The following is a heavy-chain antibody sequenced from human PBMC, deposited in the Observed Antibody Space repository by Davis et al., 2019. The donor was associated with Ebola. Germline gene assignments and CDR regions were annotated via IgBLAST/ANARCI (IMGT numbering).Heavy chain of an antibody. CDR3: TREGSSEDTRECSS. CDR2: INGLGGRT. Sequence: GGSLRLSCAASGFTFSNFGMSWVRQAPGKGLEWVSTINGLGGRTYYADSVKGRFTISRDNTKNSLYLQLNGLRADDTALYYCTREGSSEDTRECSSWGQGTLVTVSS. V-gene: IGHV3-23*01. J-gene: IGHJ5*02. D-gene: IGHD2-15*01. CDR1: GFTFSNFG.